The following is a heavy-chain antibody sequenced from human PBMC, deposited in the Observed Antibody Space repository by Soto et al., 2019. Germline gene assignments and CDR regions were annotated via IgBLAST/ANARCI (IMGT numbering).Heavy chain of an antibody. CDR1: GYTFTSYA. CDR2: INAGNGNT. J-gene: IGHJ4*02. Sequence: ASVKVSCKASGYTFTSYAMHWVRQAPGQRLEWMGWINAGNGNTKYSQEFQGRVTITRDTSASTAYMELSSLRSEDTAVYYCARMGLYYDFWSGYCTDYWGQGTLVTVSS. CDR3: ARMGLYYDFWSGYCTDY. V-gene: IGHV1-3*01. D-gene: IGHD3-3*01.